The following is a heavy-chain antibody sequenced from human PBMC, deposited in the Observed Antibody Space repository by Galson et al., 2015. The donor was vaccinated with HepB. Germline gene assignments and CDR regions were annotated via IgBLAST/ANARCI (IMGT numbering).Heavy chain of an antibody. Sequence: SVKVSCKASGGTFSSYDISWVRQAPGQGLEWMGGIIPIFGTANYAQKFQGRVTLTADESTSTAYMELSSMRSEDTAVYYCARMECCEGVVGAATKTDYYSYMDVLGKRTTVTVSS. CDR1: GGTFSSYD. CDR2: IIPIFGTA. D-gene: IGHD2-15*01. CDR3: ARMECCEGVVGAATKTDYYSYMDV. V-gene: IGHV1-69*13. J-gene: IGHJ6*03.